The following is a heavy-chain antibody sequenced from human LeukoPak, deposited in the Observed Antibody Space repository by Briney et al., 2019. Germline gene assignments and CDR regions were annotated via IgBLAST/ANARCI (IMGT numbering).Heavy chain of an antibody. CDR2: INHRAST. V-gene: IGHV4-34*01. CDR1: GGSFSGYY. J-gene: IGHJ4*02. D-gene: IGHD4-23*01. CDR3: ARGEGDYGGNAEFDY. Sequence: SETLSLTCAVYGGSFSGYYWSWIRQPPGKGLEWIGEINHRASTNYNPSLKSRVTISVDTSKNQFSLKLSSVTAADTAVYYCARGEGDYGGNAEFDYWGQGTLVTVSS.